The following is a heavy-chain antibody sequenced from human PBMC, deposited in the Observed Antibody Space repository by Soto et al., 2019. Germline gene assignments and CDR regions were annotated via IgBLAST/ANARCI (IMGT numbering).Heavy chain of an antibody. CDR2: IDPKSGAT. D-gene: IGHD2-15*01. CDR3: ARFAKYGGSLSEFYP. Sequence: QVQLVQSGAEVKKPGASVKVSCKASGYSFTDFYMHWVRQAPGQGLEWMGWIDPKSGATNYARKFQGWVTMTRDTSSSTAYMELNRLTSDDTAMYYCARFAKYGGSLSEFYPWGQGTLVTVSS. J-gene: IGHJ5*02. CDR1: GYSFTDFY. V-gene: IGHV1-2*04.